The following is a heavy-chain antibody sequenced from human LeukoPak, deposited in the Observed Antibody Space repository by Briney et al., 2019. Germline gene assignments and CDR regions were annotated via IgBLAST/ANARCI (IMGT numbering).Heavy chain of an antibody. CDR1: GYRFTSSW. CDR3: ARGLYCSGGSCRFDY. J-gene: IGHJ4*02. CDR2: IYPGDSDI. Sequence: GESLQISCEGSGYRFTSSWIGWVRPMPGKGLEWMGIIYPGDSDIRYSPSFQGQVTISADKSITTAYLQWSSLKASDTAIYYCARGLYCSGGSCRFDYWGQGTLVTVSS. V-gene: IGHV5-51*01. D-gene: IGHD2-15*01.